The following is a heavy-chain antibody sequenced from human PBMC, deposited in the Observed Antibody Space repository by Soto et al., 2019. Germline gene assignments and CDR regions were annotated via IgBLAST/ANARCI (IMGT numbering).Heavy chain of an antibody. J-gene: IGHJ6*02. CDR3: ARELNYGSVYYGMDV. Sequence: ASVKVSCKASGYTFTSYGISWVRQAPGQGLEWMGWISAYNGNTNYAQKLQGRVTMTTDTSTSTAYMELRSLRYDDTAVYYCARELNYGSVYYGMDVWGQGTTVTVSS. D-gene: IGHD3-10*01. V-gene: IGHV1-18*01. CDR1: GYTFTSYG. CDR2: ISAYNGNT.